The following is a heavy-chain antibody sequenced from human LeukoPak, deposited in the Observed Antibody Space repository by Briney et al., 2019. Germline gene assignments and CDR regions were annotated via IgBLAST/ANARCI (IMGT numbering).Heavy chain of an antibody. V-gene: IGHV3-30*03. D-gene: IGHD1-26*01. CDR2: TSFDGGNK. Sequence: GGSLRLSCAASGLTFSSFGMHWVRQAPGKGLEWVAVTSFDGGNKHYADSVKGRFTISRDNSKNTLYLQMNTLRVEDTAVYYCATGRLLGAPWGMDVWGQGTTVTVSS. CDR3: ATGRLLGAPWGMDV. J-gene: IGHJ6*02. CDR1: GLTFSSFG.